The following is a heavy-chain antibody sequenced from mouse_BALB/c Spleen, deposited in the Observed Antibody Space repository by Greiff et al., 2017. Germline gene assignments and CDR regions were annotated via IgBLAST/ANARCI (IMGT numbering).Heavy chain of an antibody. CDR1: GFTFSSYA. CDR3: ARHKVRYAMDY. CDR2: ISSGGSYT. Sequence: EVQLQESGGGLVKPGGSLKLSCAASGFTFSSYAMSWVRQTPEKRLEWVATISSGGSYTYYPDSVKGRFTISRDNAKNTLYLQMSSLRSEDTAMYYCARHKVRYAMDYWGQGTSVTVSS. J-gene: IGHJ4*01. D-gene: IGHD2-14*01. V-gene: IGHV5-9-3*01.